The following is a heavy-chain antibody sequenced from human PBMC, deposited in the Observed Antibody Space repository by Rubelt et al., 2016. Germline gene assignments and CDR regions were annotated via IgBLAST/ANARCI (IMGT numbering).Heavy chain of an antibody. Sequence: QVQLQQWGAGLLKPSETLSLTCAVYGGSFSGYYWTWIRQPPGKGLEWIGEINHSGSTYYNPSLKSRVTISVDTTTNQISLRLSAVTAADTAVYYCVRTVRVGRVVDYWGQGTLVTVSS. CDR2: INHSGST. CDR3: VRTVRVGRVVDY. J-gene: IGHJ4*02. CDR1: GGSFSGYY. D-gene: IGHD1-26*01. V-gene: IGHV4-34*01.